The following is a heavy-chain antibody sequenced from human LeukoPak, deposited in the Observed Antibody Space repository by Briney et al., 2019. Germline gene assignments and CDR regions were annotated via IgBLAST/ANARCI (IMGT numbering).Heavy chain of an antibody. D-gene: IGHD3-10*01. V-gene: IGHV4-39*07. CDR2: IYYSGST. CDR3: ARGRPVSGSNFDY. Sequence: SETLSLTCTVSGGSISSSSYYWGWIRQPPGKGLEWIGSIYYSGSTYYNPSLKSRVTISVDKSKNQFSLKLSSVTAADTAVYYCARGRPVSGSNFDYWGQGTLVTVSS. J-gene: IGHJ4*02. CDR1: GGSISSSSYY.